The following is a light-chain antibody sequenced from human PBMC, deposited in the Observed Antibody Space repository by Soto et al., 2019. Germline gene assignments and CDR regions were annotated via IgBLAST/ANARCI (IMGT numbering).Light chain of an antibody. V-gene: IGKV3-15*01. Sequence: EIVMTQSPATLSVSPGERASLSCRASQSVGNNLAWYQQKPGQPPRLLIHGASTRATGIPARFSGSGSGTEFTLTISSLQSEDFAVYYCQHQSNSPRTFGPGTKVQIK. CDR1: QSVGNN. CDR2: GAS. CDR3: QHQSNSPRT. J-gene: IGKJ1*01.